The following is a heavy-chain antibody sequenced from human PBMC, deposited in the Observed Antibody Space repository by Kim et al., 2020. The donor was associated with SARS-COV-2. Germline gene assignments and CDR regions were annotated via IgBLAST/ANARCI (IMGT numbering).Heavy chain of an antibody. CDR1: GFAFRGST. V-gene: IGHV3-21*01. D-gene: IGHD2-8*01. CDR2: ISNSADYI. Sequence: GGSLRLSCAASGFAFRGSTMTWVRQPPGKGLEWVSSISNSADYIVYADSVRGRFTISRDNAENSLYLHMNSLRAEDTAIYYCARVSGVYPQHFDYWGQGTLVTVSS. CDR3: ARVSGVYPQHFDY. J-gene: IGHJ4*02.